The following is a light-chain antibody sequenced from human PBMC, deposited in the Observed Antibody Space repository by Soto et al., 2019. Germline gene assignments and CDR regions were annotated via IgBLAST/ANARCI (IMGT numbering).Light chain of an antibody. V-gene: IGKV3-15*01. Sequence: EIVMTQSPATLSVSPGERATLSCRASQGVSSNLAWYQQKPGQAPRLLIYGASTRATGIPARFSGSGSGTEFTLTINSLQSEDFSVYYCQQYNNWPPITFGQGTRLEIK. J-gene: IGKJ5*01. CDR3: QQYNNWPPIT. CDR2: GAS. CDR1: QGVSSN.